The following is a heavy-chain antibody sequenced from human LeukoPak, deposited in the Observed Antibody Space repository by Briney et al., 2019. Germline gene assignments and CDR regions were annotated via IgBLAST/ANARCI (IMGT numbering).Heavy chain of an antibody. D-gene: IGHD6-13*01. CDR1: GFTFSSYS. V-gene: IGHV3-21*01. J-gene: IGHJ4*02. CDR3: AREVAAAGTFFDY. Sequence: GSLSLSCAASGFTFSSYSMNWVRQAPGKGLEWVSSVSSSSSYIYYADSVKGRFTISRDNAKNSLYLQMNSLRAEDTAVYYCAREVAAAGTFFDYWARGTLVTVSS. CDR2: VSSSSSYI.